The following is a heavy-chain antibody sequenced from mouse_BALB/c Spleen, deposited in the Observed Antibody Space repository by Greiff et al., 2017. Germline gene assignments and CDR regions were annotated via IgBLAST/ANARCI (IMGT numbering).Heavy chain of an antibody. V-gene: IGHV5-12-1*01. Sequence: EVQGVESGGGLVKPGGSLKLSCAASGFAFSSYDMSWVRQTPEKRLEWVAYISSGGGSTYYPDTVKGRFTISRDNAKNTLYLQMSSLKSEDTAMYYCARHGRSRYFDVWGAGTTVTVSS. D-gene: IGHD4-1*01. J-gene: IGHJ1*01. CDR1: GFAFSSYD. CDR3: ARHGRSRYFDV. CDR2: ISSGGGST.